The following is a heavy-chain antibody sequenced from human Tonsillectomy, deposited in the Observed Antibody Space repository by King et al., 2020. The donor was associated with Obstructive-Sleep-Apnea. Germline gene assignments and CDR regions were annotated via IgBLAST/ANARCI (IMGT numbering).Heavy chain of an antibody. CDR2: IYYSGST. Sequence: QVQLQESGPGLVKPSQTLSLTCTVSGGSISSGGYYWSWIRQHPGKGLEWVGYIYYSGSTYYNPSLKSLVTISVDTSKNQFSLKLSSVTAADTAVYYCARWGPGGGDSYFDYWGQGTLVTVSS. CDR1: GGSISSGGYY. V-gene: IGHV4-31*01. J-gene: IGHJ4*02. CDR3: ARWGPGGGDSYFDY. D-gene: IGHD2-21*02.